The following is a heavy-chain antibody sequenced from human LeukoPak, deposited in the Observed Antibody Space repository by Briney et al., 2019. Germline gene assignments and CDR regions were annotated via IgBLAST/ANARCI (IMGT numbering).Heavy chain of an antibody. Sequence: ASVSVSCKASGYTFPSYFMHWVRQAPGQGLEWMGIINPTGGSTTYAQKFQGRVTMTRDTSTSTVYMELSSLRSDDTAVYYCARTAARRFDYWGQGTLVTVSS. D-gene: IGHD6-6*01. CDR2: INPTGGST. CDR3: ARTAARRFDY. CDR1: GYTFPSYF. J-gene: IGHJ4*02. V-gene: IGHV1-46*01.